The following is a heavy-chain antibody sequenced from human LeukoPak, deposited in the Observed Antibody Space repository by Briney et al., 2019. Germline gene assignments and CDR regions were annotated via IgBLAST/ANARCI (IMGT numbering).Heavy chain of an antibody. CDR2: INDDGSQK. D-gene: IGHD2-15*01. Sequence: TGGPLRLSCEASRFTFRSYWMSWVRQAPGKGLEWVANINDDGSQKNYIDSVRGRFTISRDNAKASLFLQMNSLSSEDTAVYYCARRNAGTWWSFDSWGQGTLVTVSS. V-gene: IGHV3-7*01. CDR3: ARRNAGTWWSFDS. CDR1: RFTFRSYW. J-gene: IGHJ4*02.